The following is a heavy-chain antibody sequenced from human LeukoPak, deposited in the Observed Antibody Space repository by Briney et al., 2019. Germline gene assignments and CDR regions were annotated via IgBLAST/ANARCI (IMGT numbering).Heavy chain of an antibody. CDR2: VFHTGTA. CDR3: TKNDVGDYGT. CDR1: GASISRTTYY. Sequence: PPETLSLTCSVSGASISRTTYYWGWIRQPPGTSLEWIGSVFHTGTAYYNPSLRSRVTLSVDTSKNQFSLKMSSVTAADTAVYYCTKNDVGDYGTWGQGALVAVSS. J-gene: IGHJ5*02. D-gene: IGHD4-17*01. V-gene: IGHV4-39*01.